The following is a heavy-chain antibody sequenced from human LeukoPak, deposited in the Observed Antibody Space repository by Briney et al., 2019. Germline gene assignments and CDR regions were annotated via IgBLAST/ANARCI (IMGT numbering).Heavy chain of an antibody. CDR3: AREQQLVPDTFDP. J-gene: IGHJ5*02. CDR2: INSDGSST. Sequence: PGGSLRLSCAASGFTFTNAWMSWVRQAPGKGLEWVSRINSDGSSTSYADSVKGRFTISRDNAKNTLYLQMNSLRAEDTAVYYCAREQQLVPDTFDPWGQGTLVTVSS. D-gene: IGHD6-13*01. V-gene: IGHV3-74*01. CDR1: GFTFTNAW.